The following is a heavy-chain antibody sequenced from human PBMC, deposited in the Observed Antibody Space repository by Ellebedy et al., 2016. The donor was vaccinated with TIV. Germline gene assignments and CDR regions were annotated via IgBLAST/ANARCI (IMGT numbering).Heavy chain of an antibody. Sequence: GESLKISCAASGFTFSGYWMHWVRQAPGKGLEWVSIIYSAGTTYYADSVKGRFTISRDDAMSSLFLQMNSLSAEDTAVYYCARSGELDSWGQGTLVTVSS. CDR1: GFTFSGYW. J-gene: IGHJ4*02. D-gene: IGHD1-26*01. V-gene: IGHV3-69-1*01. CDR3: ARSGELDS. CDR2: IYSAGTT.